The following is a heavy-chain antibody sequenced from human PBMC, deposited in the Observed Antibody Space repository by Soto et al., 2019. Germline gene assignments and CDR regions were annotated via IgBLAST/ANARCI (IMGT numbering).Heavy chain of an antibody. D-gene: IGHD3-10*01. J-gene: IGHJ6*02. CDR3: ARPGRFGELQKNYYYYYGMDV. CDR2: IIPIFGTA. V-gene: IGHV1-69*13. CDR1: GGTFSSYA. Sequence: ASVKVSCKASGGTFSSYAISWVRQAPGQGLEWMGGIIPIFGTANYAQKFQGRVTITADESTSTAYMELSSLRSEDPAVYYCARPGRFGELQKNYYYYYGMDVWGQGTTVTVSS.